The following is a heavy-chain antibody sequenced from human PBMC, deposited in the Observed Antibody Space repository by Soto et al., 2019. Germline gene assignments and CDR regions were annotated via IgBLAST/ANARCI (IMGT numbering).Heavy chain of an antibody. V-gene: IGHV3-30*18. CDR1: GFTFSTHG. CDR3: AKASGGGSCYSCYFDY. J-gene: IGHJ4*02. CDR2: ISNDGSNK. Sequence: QVQLVESGGGVVQPGRSLRLSCAGSGFTFSTHGMHWVRQAPGKGLEWVAVISNDGSNKYYADSVKGRFTISRDNSKNTLSLQMNSLRAEDTAVYYCAKASGGGSCYSCYFDYWGQGTLVTVSS. D-gene: IGHD2-15*01.